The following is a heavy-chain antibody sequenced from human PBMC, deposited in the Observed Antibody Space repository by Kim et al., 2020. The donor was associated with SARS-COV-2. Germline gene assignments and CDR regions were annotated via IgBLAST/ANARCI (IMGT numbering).Heavy chain of an antibody. CDR1: GGSISSYY. Sequence: SETLSLTCTVSGGSISSYYWSWIRQPPGKGLEWIGYIYYSGSTNYNPSLKSRVTISVDTSKNQFSLKLSSVTAADTAVYYCARGYLTTYWFDPWGQGTLVTVSS. V-gene: IGHV4-59*13. D-gene: IGHD4-4*01. CDR3: ARGYLTTYWFDP. CDR2: IYYSGST. J-gene: IGHJ5*02.